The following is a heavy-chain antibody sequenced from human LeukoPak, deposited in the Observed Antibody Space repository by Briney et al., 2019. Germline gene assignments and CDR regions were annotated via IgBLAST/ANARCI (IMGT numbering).Heavy chain of an antibody. CDR3: ARGGLDRGYYYYMDV. CDR2: VSAGHHA. V-gene: IGHV3-13*01. J-gene: IGHJ6*03. D-gene: IGHD3-10*01. CDR1: GFTLGGHD. Sequence: GGSLRLSCTASGFTLGGHDMHWVRQTTGDGLEWVAAVSAGHHAFYAGSVKGRFTVSRDNAKNSLYLQMNSLRAEDTAVYYCARGGLDRGYYYYMDVWGKGTTVTVSS.